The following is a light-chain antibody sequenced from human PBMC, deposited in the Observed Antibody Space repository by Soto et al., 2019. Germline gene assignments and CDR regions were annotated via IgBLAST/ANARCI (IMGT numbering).Light chain of an antibody. CDR2: AAS. CDR1: QSISSY. J-gene: IGKJ5*01. CDR3: HQSYSTPPIP. V-gene: IGKV1-39*01. Sequence: DIQMTQYPSSLSASVGDRVTITCRASQSISSYLNWYQQKPGKAPKLLIYAASSLQSGVPSRFSGSGSGTEFTLTISSLQPEDFATYYCHQSYSTPPIPFCQVTRLEIK.